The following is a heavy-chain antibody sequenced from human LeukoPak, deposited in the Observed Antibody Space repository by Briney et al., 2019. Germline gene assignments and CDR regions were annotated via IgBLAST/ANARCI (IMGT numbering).Heavy chain of an antibody. J-gene: IGHJ3*02. CDR3: ASTEYSSSSYAFDI. V-gene: IGHV3-7*01. Sequence: GGSLRLSCAASGFTFSSYWMSWVRQAPGKGLEWVANIKQDGSEKYYVDSVKGRFTISRDNAKNSLYLQMNSLRAEDTAVYYCASTEYSSSSYAFDIWGQGTMVTVSS. CDR2: IKQDGSEK. D-gene: IGHD6-6*01. CDR1: GFTFSSYW.